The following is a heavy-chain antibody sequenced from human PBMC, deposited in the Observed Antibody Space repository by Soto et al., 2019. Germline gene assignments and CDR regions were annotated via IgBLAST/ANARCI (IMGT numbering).Heavy chain of an antibody. CDR2: ISAYNGNT. J-gene: IGHJ5*02. CDR3: ARDEPKGIAVALFDP. D-gene: IGHD6-13*01. CDR1: GYTFTSYG. V-gene: IGHV1-18*01. Sequence: ASVKVSCKASGYTFTSYGISWVRQAPGQGLEWMGWISAYNGNTNYAQKLQGRVTMTTDTSTSTAYMELRSLRSDDTAVYYCARDEPKGIAVALFDPWGQGTLVTVSS.